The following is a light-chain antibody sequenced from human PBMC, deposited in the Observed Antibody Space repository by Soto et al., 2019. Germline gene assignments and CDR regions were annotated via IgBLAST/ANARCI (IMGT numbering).Light chain of an antibody. J-gene: IGKJ5*01. CDR1: QSINRW. CDR2: AAS. V-gene: IGKV1-5*01. CDR3: QQLHDYPIT. Sequence: IQMTQSPSTLSASIGDTVTITCRASQSINRWLAWYQQKPGKAPKLLIYAASSLQSGVPSRFSGSGSGTDFTLTISSLQPEDFATYYCQQLHDYPITFGQGTRLEIK.